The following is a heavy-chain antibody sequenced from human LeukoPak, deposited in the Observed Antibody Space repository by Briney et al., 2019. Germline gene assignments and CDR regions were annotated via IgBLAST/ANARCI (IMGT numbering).Heavy chain of an antibody. CDR1: GGTFSSYA. J-gene: IGHJ4*02. Sequence: SVKVSCKASGGTFSSYAISWVRQAPGQGLEWMGGIIPIFGTANYAQKFQGRVTITADKSTNTAYMELSSLRSEDTAVYYCARDGSYGTFDYWGQGTLDTVSS. D-gene: IGHD5-18*01. CDR2: IIPIFGTA. CDR3: ARDGSYGTFDY. V-gene: IGHV1-69*06.